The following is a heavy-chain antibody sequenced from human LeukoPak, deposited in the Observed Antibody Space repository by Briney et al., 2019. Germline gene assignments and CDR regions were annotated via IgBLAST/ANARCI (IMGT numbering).Heavy chain of an antibody. D-gene: IGHD2-2*01. V-gene: IGHV3-30*02. J-gene: IGHJ4*02. Sequence: GGSLRLSCAASGFTFSSYGMHWVRQAPGKGLEWVAFIRYDGSNKYYADSVKGRFTISRDNSKDTLYLQMNSLRAEDTAVYYCAKDKQPLIVVVPAASPFDYWGQGTLVTVSS. CDR2: IRYDGSNK. CDR3: AKDKQPLIVVVPAASPFDY. CDR1: GFTFSSYG.